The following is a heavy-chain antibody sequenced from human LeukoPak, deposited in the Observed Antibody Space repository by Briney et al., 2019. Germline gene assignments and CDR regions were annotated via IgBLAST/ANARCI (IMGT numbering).Heavy chain of an antibody. J-gene: IGHJ4*02. CDR2: ISSSGSTI. D-gene: IGHD3-16*01. CDR3: ASSAERLRPFDY. CDR1: GFTFSDYY. Sequence: GGSLRLSCAASGFTFSDYYMSWIRQAPGKGLEWVSYISSSGSTIYYADSVKGRFTIPRDNAKNSLYLQMNSLRAEDTAVYYCASSAERLRPFDYWGQGTLVTVSS. V-gene: IGHV3-11*01.